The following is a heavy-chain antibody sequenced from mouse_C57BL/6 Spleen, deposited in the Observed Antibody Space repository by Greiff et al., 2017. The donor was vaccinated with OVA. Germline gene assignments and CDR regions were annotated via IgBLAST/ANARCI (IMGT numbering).Heavy chain of an antibody. CDR3: ARHSDYDDAMDY. V-gene: IGHV5-2*03. CDR1: EYEFPSHD. J-gene: IGHJ4*01. Sequence: EVMLVESGGGLVQPGESLKLSCESNEYEFPSHDMSWVRKTPEKRLELVAAINSDGGSTYYPDTMERRFISSRDKTEKTLDLQMSSLRSEDTALDYCARHSDYDDAMDYWGQGTSVTVSS. D-gene: IGHD2-4*01. CDR2: INSDGGST.